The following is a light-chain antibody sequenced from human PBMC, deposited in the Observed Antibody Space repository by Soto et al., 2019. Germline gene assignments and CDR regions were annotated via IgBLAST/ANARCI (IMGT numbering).Light chain of an antibody. Sequence: EIVLTQSPGTLSLSPGERATLSCRASQSVRSNYLAWYQQKPGQAPRLLIYGASSRATGIPDRFSGTGSGTDFTLTISRLEPEDFAVYYCQQYGGSPYTFGPGTKLEI. CDR2: GAS. CDR3: QQYGGSPYT. V-gene: IGKV3-20*01. CDR1: QSVRSNY. J-gene: IGKJ2*01.